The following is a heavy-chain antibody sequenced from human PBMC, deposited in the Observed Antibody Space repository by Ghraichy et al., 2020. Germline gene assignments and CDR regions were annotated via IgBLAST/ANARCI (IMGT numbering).Heavy chain of an antibody. V-gene: IGHV3-48*03. J-gene: IGHJ6*01. CDR2: ISSSGGTI. D-gene: IGHD3/OR15-3a*01. CDR3: ARDQKAGWRWTDSYYGMDV. Sequence: VSCISSSGGTIYYEDSVKGRFTISRDNAQNSLYLQMNSLSAEDTAVYYCARDQKAGWRWTDSYYGMDVW.